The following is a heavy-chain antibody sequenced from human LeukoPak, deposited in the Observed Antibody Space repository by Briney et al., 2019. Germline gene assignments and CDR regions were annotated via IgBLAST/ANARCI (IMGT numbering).Heavy chain of an antibody. J-gene: IGHJ4*02. CDR1: GVTLSSYG. Sequence: GGSLRLSCTISGVTLSSYGWHWVRQAPGKGLEWVTFTSYDGSREYYADSLKGRFTISRDNSKNTIYSQMNSLTTEDTAVYFCAKDSSRWAFDYWGQGTLVTVSS. CDR3: AKDSSRWAFDY. CDR2: TSYDGSRE. D-gene: IGHD2-2*01. V-gene: IGHV3-30*18.